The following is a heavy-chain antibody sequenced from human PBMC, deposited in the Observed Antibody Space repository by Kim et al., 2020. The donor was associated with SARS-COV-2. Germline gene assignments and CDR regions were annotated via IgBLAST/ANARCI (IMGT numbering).Heavy chain of an antibody. CDR2: IIPILGIA. V-gene: IGHV1-69*04. J-gene: IGHJ3*02. D-gene: IGHD3-22*01. CDR3: ARTPSYYYDSSGYLGAFDI. CDR1: GGTFSSYA. Sequence: SVKVSCKASGGTFSSYAISWVRQAPGQGLEWMGRIIPILGIANYAQKFQGRVTITADKSTSTAYMELSSLRSEDTAVYYCARTPSYYYDSSGYLGAFDIWGQGTMVTVSS.